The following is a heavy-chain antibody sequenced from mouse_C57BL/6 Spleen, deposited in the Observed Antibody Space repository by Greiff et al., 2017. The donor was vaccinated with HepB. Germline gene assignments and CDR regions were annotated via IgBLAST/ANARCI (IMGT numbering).Heavy chain of an antibody. CDR2: INYDGSST. CDR1: GFTFSDYY. J-gene: IGHJ2*01. D-gene: IGHD1-1*01. Sequence: EVQRVESEGGLVQPGSSMKLSCTASGFTFSDYYMAWVRQVPEKGLEWVANINYDGSSTYYLDSLKSRFIISRDNAKNILYLQMSSLKSEDTATYYCARDRPYYYGSTYYFDYWGQGTTLTVSS. CDR3: ARDRPYYYGSTYYFDY. V-gene: IGHV5-16*01.